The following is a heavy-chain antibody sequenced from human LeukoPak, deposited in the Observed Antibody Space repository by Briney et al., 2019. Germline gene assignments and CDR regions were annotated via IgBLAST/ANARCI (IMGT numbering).Heavy chain of an antibody. Sequence: GASVKVSCKASGYTFTSYYMHWVRQAPGQGLEWMGGIIPIFGTANYAQKFQGRVTITADESTSTAYMELSSLRSEDTAVYYCARVYLPRDPPIPSYYFDYWGQGTLVTVSS. CDR2: IIPIFGTA. D-gene: IGHD3-9*01. CDR1: GYTFTSYY. V-gene: IGHV1-69*13. CDR3: ARVYLPRDPPIPSYYFDY. J-gene: IGHJ4*02.